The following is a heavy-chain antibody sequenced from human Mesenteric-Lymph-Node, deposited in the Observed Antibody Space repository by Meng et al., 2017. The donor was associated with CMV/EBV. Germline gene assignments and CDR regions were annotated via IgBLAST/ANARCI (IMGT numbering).Heavy chain of an antibody. CDR2: INPSGGAT. Sequence: KVYLKASGYTFTSYYIHWVRQAPGQGLEWMGVINPSGGATSYAQKFQGRITMTRDTSTSTVYMELSSLRSEDTAMYYCANVYGSGNYPDYWGQGTLVTV. V-gene: IGHV1-46*01. CDR3: ANVYGSGNYPDY. J-gene: IGHJ4*02. CDR1: GYTFTSYY. D-gene: IGHD3-10*01.